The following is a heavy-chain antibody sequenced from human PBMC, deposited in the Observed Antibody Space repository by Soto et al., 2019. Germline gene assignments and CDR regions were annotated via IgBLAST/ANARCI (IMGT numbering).Heavy chain of an antibody. D-gene: IGHD5-18*01. CDR1: GGTFSIYA. CDR3: ARAVTAMVLRHYGMDV. Sequence: SVKVSCKASGGTFSIYAISCVLQSPLQWLEWMGGIIPIFGTANYAQKFQGRVTITADKSTSTAYMELSSLRSEDTAVYYCARAVTAMVLRHYGMDVWGQGTTVTVSS. CDR2: IIPIFGTA. J-gene: IGHJ6*02. V-gene: IGHV1-69*06.